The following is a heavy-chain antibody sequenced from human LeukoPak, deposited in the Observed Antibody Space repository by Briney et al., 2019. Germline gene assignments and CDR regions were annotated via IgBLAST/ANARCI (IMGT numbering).Heavy chain of an antibody. Sequence: PSQTLSLTCTVSGSSISSGSYYWSWIRQPAGKGLEWIGRIYTSGSTNYNPSLKSRVTISVDTSKNQFSLKLSSVTAADTAVYYCARTLTPYYDFWSGYSDAFDIWGQGTMVTVSS. V-gene: IGHV4-61*02. D-gene: IGHD3-3*01. J-gene: IGHJ3*02. CDR3: ARTLTPYYDFWSGYSDAFDI. CDR2: IYTSGST. CDR1: GSSISSGSYY.